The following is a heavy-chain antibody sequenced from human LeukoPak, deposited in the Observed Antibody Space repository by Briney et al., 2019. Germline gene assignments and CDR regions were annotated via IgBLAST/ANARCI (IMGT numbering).Heavy chain of an antibody. Sequence: SGGSLRLSCAASGFTVSSNYMSWVRQAPGKGLEWVANIKQDGSEKYYVNSVKGRFTISRDNAENSLYLQMNSLRAEDTAIYYCAREDDWNYEDYWGQGTLVTVSS. CDR3: AREDDWNYEDY. CDR2: IKQDGSEK. CDR1: GFTVSSNY. V-gene: IGHV3-7*01. D-gene: IGHD1-7*01. J-gene: IGHJ4*02.